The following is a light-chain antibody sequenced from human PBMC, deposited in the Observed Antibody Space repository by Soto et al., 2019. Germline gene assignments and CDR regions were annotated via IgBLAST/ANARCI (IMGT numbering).Light chain of an antibody. CDR1: QSVTSTH. CDR2: GAS. V-gene: IGKV3-20*01. CDR3: QQYGSSPPYT. Sequence: EIVLMQSPGTLSLSPGERATLSCRTSQSVTSTHLAWYQQKPGQAPRLLIYGASSRATGIPDRFSGSGSGTDFTLTISRLEPEDFAVYYCQQYGSSPPYTFGQGTKLEIK. J-gene: IGKJ2*01.